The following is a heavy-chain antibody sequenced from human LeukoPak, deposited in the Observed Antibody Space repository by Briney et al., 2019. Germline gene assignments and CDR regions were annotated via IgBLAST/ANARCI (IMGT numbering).Heavy chain of an antibody. CDR3: ARFTYYDILTGRGGYFDY. CDR1: GGSISSYY. D-gene: IGHD3-9*01. CDR2: LSYSGST. Sequence: SETLSLTCTGSGGSISSYYWSWIRQPPGKGLEWIGYLSYSGSTNYNPSHKSRVTISVDTSKNQFSLKLSSVTAADTAVYYCARFTYYDILTGRGGYFDYWGQGTLVTVSS. V-gene: IGHV4-59*01. J-gene: IGHJ4*02.